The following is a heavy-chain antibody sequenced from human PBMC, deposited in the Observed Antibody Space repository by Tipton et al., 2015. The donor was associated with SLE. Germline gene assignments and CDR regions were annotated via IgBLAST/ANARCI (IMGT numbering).Heavy chain of an antibody. V-gene: IGHV4-34*01. CDR1: GGSFSGYY. CDR2: ISHIGNT. Sequence: TLSLTCAVYGGSFSGYYWDWIRQPPGKGLEWIGEISHIGNTNYNPSLKSRVTISMDTSKNQFSLRVTRVTAADTAVYYCTRGHPHIVVVIGGGWLDPWGQGTLVTVSS. D-gene: IGHD2-21*01. CDR3: TRGHPHIVVVIGGGWLDP. J-gene: IGHJ5*02.